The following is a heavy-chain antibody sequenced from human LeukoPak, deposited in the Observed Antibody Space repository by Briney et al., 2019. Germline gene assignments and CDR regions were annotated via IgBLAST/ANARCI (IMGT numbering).Heavy chain of an antibody. D-gene: IGHD3-10*01. J-gene: IGHJ4*02. V-gene: IGHV3-74*01. CDR1: GFTFSDYW. Sequence: GSLRLSCAAPGFTFSDYWIHWVRQTPGKGLVWVSRINTGGSITNYADSVKGRFSISRDNAKNTLYLQMSSLRAEDTAVYYCARDRGPRTGFMVREAYDYWGQGTLVTVSS. CDR2: INTGGSIT. CDR3: ARDRGPRTGFMVREAYDY.